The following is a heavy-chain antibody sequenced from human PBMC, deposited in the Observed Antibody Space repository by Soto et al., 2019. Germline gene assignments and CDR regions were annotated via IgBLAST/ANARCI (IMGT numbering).Heavy chain of an antibody. CDR2: IRSKAYGGTT. J-gene: IGHJ6*02. CDR3: TRDRAYSGYDGNYYYYGMDV. D-gene: IGHD5-12*01. Sequence: GGSLRLSCTASGFTFGDYAMSWVRQAPGKGLEWVGFIRSKAYGGTTEYAASVKGRFTISRDDSKSIAYLQMNSLKTEDTAAYYCTRDRAYSGYDGNYYYYGMDVWGQGTTVTVSS. V-gene: IGHV3-49*04. CDR1: GFTFGDYA.